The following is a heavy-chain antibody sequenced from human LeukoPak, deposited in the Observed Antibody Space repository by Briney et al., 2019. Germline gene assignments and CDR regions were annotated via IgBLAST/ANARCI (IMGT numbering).Heavy chain of an antibody. J-gene: IGHJ4*02. CDR3: ARGQSNDY. Sequence: GGSLRLSCAASGFTFSRYWLSWVRQAPGKGLEWVANIKQDGSEKYYVDSVKGRFTISRDHAKNSLYLQMNSLRAEDTAVYYCARGQSNDYWGQGTLVTVSS. CDR1: GFTFSRYW. CDR2: IKQDGSEK. V-gene: IGHV3-7*05.